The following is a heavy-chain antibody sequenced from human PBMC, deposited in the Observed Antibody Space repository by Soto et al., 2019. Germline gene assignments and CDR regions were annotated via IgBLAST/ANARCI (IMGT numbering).Heavy chain of an antibody. CDR3: ARTLSWRRGPFDS. Sequence: PGGSLRLSCAVSGFIFNTYSMNWVRQAPGKGLEWVSYISGSSQTIFYADSVRGRFTISRDNANNSTYLQMVSLRDEDTAVYYCARTLSWRRGPFDSWGQGTLVTV. CDR1: GFIFNTYS. V-gene: IGHV3-48*02. D-gene: IGHD2-15*01. J-gene: IGHJ4*02. CDR2: ISGSSQTI.